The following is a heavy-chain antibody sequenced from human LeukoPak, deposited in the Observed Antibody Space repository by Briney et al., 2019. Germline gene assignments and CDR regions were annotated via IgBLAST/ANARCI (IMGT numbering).Heavy chain of an antibody. V-gene: IGHV4-59*01. CDR2: IYYSGST. CDR3: ARDSGYEEAFDY. CDR1: GGSISSYY. J-gene: IGHJ4*02. D-gene: IGHD5-12*01. Sequence: PSETLSLTCTVSGGSISSYYWSWLRQPPGKGLEWIGYIYYSGSTNYNPSLKSRVTISVDTSKNQFSLKLSSVTAADTAVYYCARDSGYEEAFDYWGQGTLVTVSS.